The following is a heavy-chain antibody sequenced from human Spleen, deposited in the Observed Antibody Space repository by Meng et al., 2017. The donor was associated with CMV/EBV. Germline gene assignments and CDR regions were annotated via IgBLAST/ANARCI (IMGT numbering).Heavy chain of an antibody. D-gene: IGHD3-10*01. Sequence: QVQLVQSGAEVKKSGASVTVSCRASGYTFTDAYIYWVRQAPGQGLEWVGRINPDSGATNYAQKFQGRVTMTRDTSMNTAYMDLSRLTFDDTAVYYCARELMVRGGPSAYWGQGTLVTVSS. CDR3: ARELMVRGGPSAY. CDR2: INPDSGAT. CDR1: GYTFTDAY. J-gene: IGHJ4*02. V-gene: IGHV1-2*06.